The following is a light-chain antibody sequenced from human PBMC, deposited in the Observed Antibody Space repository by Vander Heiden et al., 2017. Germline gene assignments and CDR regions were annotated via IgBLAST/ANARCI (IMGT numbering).Light chain of an antibody. Sequence: QSALPQPASVSGSPGQSITISCTGTSSDVGSYNLVSWYQQHPGKAPKLMIYEVSKRPSGISNRFSGSKSGNTASLTISGLQAEDEADYYCCSYAGSSTVLFGGGTKLTVL. J-gene: IGLJ2*01. CDR3: CSYAGSSTVL. CDR2: EVS. V-gene: IGLV2-23*02. CDR1: SSDVGSYNL.